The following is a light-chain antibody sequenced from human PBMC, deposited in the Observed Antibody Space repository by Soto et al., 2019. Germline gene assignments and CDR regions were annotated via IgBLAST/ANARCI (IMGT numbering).Light chain of an antibody. J-gene: IGKJ1*01. CDR3: QQYHNSPRT. V-gene: IGKV3-20*01. Sequence: EIVLTQSPGTLSLSPGERATLSCRASQSLTSRLLAWYQQKPGQAPRLLIYGASSRAGGIPDRFSGSGSGTDFTLTISRLEPEDFGVYYCQQYHNSPRTFCQGTKVEI. CDR2: GAS. CDR1: QSLTSRL.